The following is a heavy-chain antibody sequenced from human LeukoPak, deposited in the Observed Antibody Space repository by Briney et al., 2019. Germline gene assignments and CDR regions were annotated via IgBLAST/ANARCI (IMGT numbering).Heavy chain of an antibody. CDR3: ARRLAGYSLGGNY. V-gene: IGHV4-39*01. D-gene: IGHD4-23*01. J-gene: IGHJ4*02. CDR2: IYYSGST. CDR1: GDSISSSSYY. Sequence: PSETLSLTCTVSGDSISSSSYYWGWIRQPPGKGLEWIASIYYSGSTYYNPSLKSRLNISVDTSKNQLSLNLSSVTAADTAVYYCARRLAGYSLGGNYWGQGTLVTVSS.